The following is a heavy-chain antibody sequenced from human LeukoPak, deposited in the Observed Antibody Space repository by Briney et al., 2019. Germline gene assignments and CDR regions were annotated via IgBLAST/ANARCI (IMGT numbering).Heavy chain of an antibody. CDR1: GFTFSIYA. CDR2: ISYVGSNK. V-gene: IGHV3-30-3*01. CDR3: ARDRWEVVVAATPYYYYGMDV. D-gene: IGHD2-15*01. Sequence: GGSLRLSRAASGFTFSIYAMHWVPQARDKGLECVAVISYVGSNKYYADSVRGRYTISRDNSKNTLYLQMNSLRAEDTAVYYCARDRWEVVVAATPYYYYGMDVWGQGTTVTVSS. J-gene: IGHJ6*02.